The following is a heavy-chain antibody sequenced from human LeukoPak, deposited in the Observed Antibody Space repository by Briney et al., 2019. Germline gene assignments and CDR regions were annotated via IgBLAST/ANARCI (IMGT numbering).Heavy chain of an antibody. D-gene: IGHD3-9*01. V-gene: IGHV4-59*01. CDR1: GGSIGSYY. CDR3: ARTGTDILTGYGLYYFDY. J-gene: IGHJ4*02. Sequence: SETLSLTCTVSGGSIGSYYWSWIRQPPGKGLEWIGYIYYSGSTNYNPSLKSRVTISVDTSKNQFSLKLSSVTAADTAVYYCARTGTDILTGYGLYYFDYWGQGTLVTVSS. CDR2: IYYSGST.